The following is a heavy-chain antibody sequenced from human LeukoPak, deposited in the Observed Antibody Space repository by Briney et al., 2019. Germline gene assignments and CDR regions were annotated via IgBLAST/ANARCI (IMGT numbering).Heavy chain of an antibody. Sequence: SQTLSLTCAISGDSVSSNSAAWNWIRQSPSRGLEWLGRTYYRSKWYNDYAVSVKSRITINPDTSKNQFSLQLNSVTPEDTAVYYCARASGSYYRSEKLNWFDPWGQGTLVTVSS. D-gene: IGHD1-26*01. J-gene: IGHJ5*02. CDR1: GDSVSSNSAA. CDR2: TYYRSKWYN. V-gene: IGHV6-1*01. CDR3: ARASGSYYRSEKLNWFDP.